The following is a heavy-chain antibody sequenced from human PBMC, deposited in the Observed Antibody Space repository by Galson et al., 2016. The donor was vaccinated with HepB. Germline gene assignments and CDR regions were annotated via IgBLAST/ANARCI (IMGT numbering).Heavy chain of an antibody. J-gene: IGHJ4*02. CDR3: GRDPRGDEDY. V-gene: IGHV1-46*01. Sequence: QSGAEVKKPGESLKISCKASGYTFISYFIHWVRQAPGQGLEWMGIINPNVDSTNYAPNFQGRLTITRDTSTTTVYMQLSGLRSDDTAVYYCGRDPRGDEDYWGQGTLVTVSS. CDR1: GYTFISYF. CDR2: INPNVDST. D-gene: IGHD3-10*01.